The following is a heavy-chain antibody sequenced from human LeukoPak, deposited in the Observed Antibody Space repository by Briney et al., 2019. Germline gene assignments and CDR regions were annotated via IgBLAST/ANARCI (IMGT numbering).Heavy chain of an antibody. CDR2: ISYDGSNK. J-gene: IGHJ6*02. Sequence: SXRLSXXXXXFTFXSYAMHWVRQAPGKGLEWVAVISYDGSNKYYADSVKGRFTISRDNSKNTLYLQMNSLRAEDTAVYYCARALSYYDFWSGQTPPYGMDVWGQGTTVTVSS. V-gene: IGHV3-30-3*01. CDR3: ARALSYYDFWSGQTPPYGMDV. D-gene: IGHD3-3*01. CDR1: XFTFXSYA.